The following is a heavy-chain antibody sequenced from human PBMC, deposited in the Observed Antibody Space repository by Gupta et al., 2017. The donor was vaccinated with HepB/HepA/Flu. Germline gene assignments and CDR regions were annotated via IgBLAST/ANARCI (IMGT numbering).Heavy chain of an antibody. CDR1: GFTFDDYA. CDR3: AKSGGSGSYYTLMLGDAFDI. Sequence: EVQLVESGGGLVQPGRSLRLSCAASGFTFDDYAMHWVRQAPGKGLEWVSGISWNSGSIGYADSVKGRFTISRDNAKNSLYLQMNSLRAEDTALYYCAKSGGSGSYYTLMLGDAFDIWGQGTMVTVSS. CDR2: ISWNSGSI. V-gene: IGHV3-9*01. J-gene: IGHJ3*02. D-gene: IGHD3-10*01.